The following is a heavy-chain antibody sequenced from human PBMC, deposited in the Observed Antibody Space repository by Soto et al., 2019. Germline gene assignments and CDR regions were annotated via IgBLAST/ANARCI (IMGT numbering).Heavy chain of an antibody. V-gene: IGHV3-30*18. D-gene: IGHD2-2*01. CDR2: ISYDGSNK. Sequence: QVQLVESGGGVVQPGRSLRLSCAASGFTFSSYGMHWVRQAPGKGLEWVAVISYDGSNKYYADSVKGRFTISRDNSKNTLYLQMNSLRAEDTAVYYCAKDPHCISTSCYAGGDDPWGQGTLVTVSS. CDR3: AKDPHCISTSCYAGGDDP. J-gene: IGHJ5*02. CDR1: GFTFSSYG.